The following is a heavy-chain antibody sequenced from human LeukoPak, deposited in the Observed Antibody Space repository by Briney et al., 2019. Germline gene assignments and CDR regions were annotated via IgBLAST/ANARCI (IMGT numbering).Heavy chain of an antibody. J-gene: IGHJ6*03. V-gene: IGHV1-8*03. Sequence: ASVKVSCKASGYTFTSYDIHWVRQATGQGLEWMGRMNPNSGDTGYAQKFQGRVTFTRNTAINTAYMELSSLRSEDTAVYYCAFSGYNYYYYMDVWGKGTTVTVSS. CDR3: AFSGYNYYYYMDV. CDR1: GYTFTSYD. CDR2: MNPNSGDT. D-gene: IGHD1-26*01.